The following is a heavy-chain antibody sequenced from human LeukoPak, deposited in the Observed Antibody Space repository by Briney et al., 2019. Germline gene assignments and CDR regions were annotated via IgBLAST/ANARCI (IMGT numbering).Heavy chain of an antibody. D-gene: IGHD4-11*01. CDR3: AKDAQRGFDYSNSLEY. V-gene: IGHV3-33*06. J-gene: IGHJ4*02. CDR2: IWSDGTNQ. CDR1: QFKFPFIHYG. Sequence: PGKSLTLCCVASQFKFPFIHYGMHWVRPAPGRGLEWVAVIWSDGTNQYYADSVKDRFTISRDNSQNTVYLQMNSLRAEDTAVYFCAKDAQRGFDYSNSLEYWGQGTLVTVSS.